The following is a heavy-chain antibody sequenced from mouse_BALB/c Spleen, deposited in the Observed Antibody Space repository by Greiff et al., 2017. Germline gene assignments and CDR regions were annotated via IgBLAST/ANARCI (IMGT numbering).Heavy chain of an antibody. D-gene: IGHD2-4*01. V-gene: IGHV3-2*02. CDR3: ARWDYDGAY. CDR2: ISYSGST. J-gene: IGHJ3*01. CDR1: GYSITSDYA. Sequence: EVKLQESGPGLVKPSQSLSLTCTVTGYSITSDYAWNWIRQFPGNKLEWMGYISYSGSTSYNPSLKSRISITRDTSKNQFFLQLNSVTTEDTATYYCARWDYDGAYWGQGTLVTVSA.